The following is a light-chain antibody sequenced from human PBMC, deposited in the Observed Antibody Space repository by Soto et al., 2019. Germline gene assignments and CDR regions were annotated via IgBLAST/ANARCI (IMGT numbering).Light chain of an antibody. CDR3: QHYNNWPA. Sequence: EIMMTQSPATLSVSPGDRATLSCRASQSVRSNLAWYQQQPGQSPSLLIYGASTRATGVPARFSGSGSGTEFTLTISRLQSEDFAVYYCQHYNNWPAFGQGTKVEIK. CDR1: QSVRSN. J-gene: IGKJ1*01. V-gene: IGKV3-15*01. CDR2: GAS.